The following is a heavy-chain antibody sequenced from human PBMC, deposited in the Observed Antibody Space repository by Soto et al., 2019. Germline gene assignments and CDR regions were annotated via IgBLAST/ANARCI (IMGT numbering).Heavy chain of an antibody. J-gene: IGHJ4*02. Sequence: EVQLLESGGGLAQPGGSLRLSFAASAFNFSSYAMSWVRQAPGTGLEWVSAVSGSGDSTYYADSVKGRFTISRDNSQNPLYLQMNSLRAEDTAVYYCAKGRASDCPGCTQDYWGQGTLVTVSS. CDR3: AKGRASDCPGCTQDY. CDR2: VSGSGDST. D-gene: IGHD2-21*02. V-gene: IGHV3-23*01. CDR1: AFNFSSYA.